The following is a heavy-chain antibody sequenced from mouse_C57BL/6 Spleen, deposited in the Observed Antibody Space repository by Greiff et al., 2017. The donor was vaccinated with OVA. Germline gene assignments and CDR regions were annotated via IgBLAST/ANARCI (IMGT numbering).Heavy chain of an antibody. CDR3: AYRAMDY. J-gene: IGHJ4*01. Sequence: VQLQQSGPELVKPGASVKISCKASGYAFSSSWMNWVKQRPGKGLEWIGRIYPGDGDTNYNGKFKGKATLTADKSSSTAYMQLSSLTAADSAVYFCAYRAMDYWGQGTSVTVSS. CDR1: GYAFSSSW. CDR2: IYPGDGDT. V-gene: IGHV1-82*01.